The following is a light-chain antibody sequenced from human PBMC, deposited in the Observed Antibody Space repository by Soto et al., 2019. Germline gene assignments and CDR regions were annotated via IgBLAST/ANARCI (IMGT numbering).Light chain of an antibody. CDR2: ETS. CDR1: QSVSSN. V-gene: IGKV3-15*01. Sequence: EIVMTQSPATLSVSPGERATLSCRASQSVSSNLAWYQQKPGQAPRLLIYETSTRATGIPARFSGSGSETEFTLTISSLQSEDFAIYYCQQYNNWPPITFGQGTRLEIK. J-gene: IGKJ5*01. CDR3: QQYNNWPPIT.